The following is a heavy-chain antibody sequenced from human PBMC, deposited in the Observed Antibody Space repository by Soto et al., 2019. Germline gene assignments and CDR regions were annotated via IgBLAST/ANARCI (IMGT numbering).Heavy chain of an antibody. CDR2: IDSRGSTL. CDR3: ARQAARNYIDS. V-gene: IGHV3-11*01. J-gene: IGHJ4*02. CDR1: GFTFSDYS. Sequence: GGSLRLSCVASGFTFSDYSMSWIRQAPGKGLEWLAFIDSRGSTLSYADSVRGRFTISRDNAENSVYLQMDSLRADDTAVYYCARQAARNYIDSWGQGNSVTVSS. D-gene: IGHD6-6*01.